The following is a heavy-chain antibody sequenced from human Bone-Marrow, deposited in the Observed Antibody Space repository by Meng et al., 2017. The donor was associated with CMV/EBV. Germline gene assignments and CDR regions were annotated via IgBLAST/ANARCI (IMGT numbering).Heavy chain of an antibody. J-gene: IGHJ4*02. CDR1: GLTFIGFW. Sequence: GESLKISCEASGLTFIGFWMSWVRQAPGKGLEWVAYISGSAYTRLYSDSVKGRFTISRDNAKTLVHLQMNSLRAEDTATYYCAAGGGFDFWGQGALVPSPQ. CDR3: AAGGGFDF. CDR2: ISGSAYTR. D-gene: IGHD3-16*01. V-gene: IGHV3-48*04.